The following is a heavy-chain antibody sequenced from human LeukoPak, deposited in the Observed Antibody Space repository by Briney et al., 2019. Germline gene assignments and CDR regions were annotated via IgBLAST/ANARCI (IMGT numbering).Heavy chain of an antibody. CDR1: GYTFTSYG. CDR2: ISAYNGNT. Sequence: ASVKVSCTASGYTFTSYGISWVRQAPGQGLEWMGWISAYNGNTNYAQKLQGRVTMTTDTSTSTAYMELRSLRSDDTAVYYCAREYYYDSSGYYPAGYYGMDVWGQGTTVTVSS. J-gene: IGHJ6*02. D-gene: IGHD3-22*01. CDR3: AREYYYDSSGYYPAGYYGMDV. V-gene: IGHV1-18*01.